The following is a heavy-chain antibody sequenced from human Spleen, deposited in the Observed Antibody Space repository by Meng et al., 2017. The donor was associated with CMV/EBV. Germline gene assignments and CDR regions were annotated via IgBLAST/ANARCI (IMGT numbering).Heavy chain of an antibody. V-gene: IGHV3-23*01. CDR1: GFAFGSFG. CDR2: VTNSANT. D-gene: IGHD4-17*01. Sequence: GESLKISCAASGFAFGSFGMSWVRQTPGKGLEWVAGVTNSANTYYADSVKGRFTISRDISKNTLFLQMSSLRVADTALYFCAKPRGDYELFDYWGRGTLVTVSS. CDR3: AKPRGDYELFDY. J-gene: IGHJ4*02.